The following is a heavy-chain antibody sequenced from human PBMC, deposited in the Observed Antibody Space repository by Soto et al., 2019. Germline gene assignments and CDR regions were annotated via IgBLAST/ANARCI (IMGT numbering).Heavy chain of an antibody. CDR3: AREVVITGFYFFDS. J-gene: IGHJ4*02. CDR1: NDSLSNYY. V-gene: IGHV4-59*01. D-gene: IGHD3-9*01. CDR2: IHNSGNT. Sequence: KPSETLSLTCTVPNDSLSNYYWSWIRQPPGKGLEWIGYIHNSGNTNYNPSLKSRVTISVETSKNQFSLKLTSVTAADTAVYYCAREVVITGFYFFDSWGQGTLVTVSS.